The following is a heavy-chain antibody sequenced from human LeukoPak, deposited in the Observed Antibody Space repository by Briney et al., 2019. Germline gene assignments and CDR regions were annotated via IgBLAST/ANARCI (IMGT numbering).Heavy chain of an antibody. V-gene: IGHV3-21*01. Sequence: GGSLRLSCAASGFTFSSYSMNWVRQAPGKGLEWVSSISSSSSYIYYADSVKGRFTISRDNAKSSLFLQMNSLRAEDTAVYYCARGVDTAITSDYYYYGMDVWGQGTTVTVSS. CDR2: ISSSSSYI. CDR3: ARGVDTAITSDYYYYGMDV. D-gene: IGHD5-18*01. J-gene: IGHJ6*02. CDR1: GFTFSSYS.